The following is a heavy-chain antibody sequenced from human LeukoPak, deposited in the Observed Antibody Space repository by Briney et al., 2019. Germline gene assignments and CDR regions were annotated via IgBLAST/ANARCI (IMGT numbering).Heavy chain of an antibody. CDR2: IYHSGST. D-gene: IGHD3-9*01. J-gene: IGHJ3*02. CDR3: ARPLRYFGWFPRGPELVNAFDI. V-gene: IGHV4-38-2*01. Sequence: SETLSLTCAVSGYSISSGYYCGWIRQPPGKGLEWIGSIYHSGSTYYNPSLKSRVTISVDTSKNQFSLKLSSVTAADTAVYYCARPLRYFGWFPRGPELVNAFDIWGQGTMVTVSS. CDR1: GYSISSGYY.